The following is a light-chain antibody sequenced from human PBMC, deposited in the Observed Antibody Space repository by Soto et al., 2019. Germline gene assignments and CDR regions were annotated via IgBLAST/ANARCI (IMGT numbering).Light chain of an antibody. J-gene: IGKJ4*01. CDR3: QQYGSSPLT. CDR1: QSVGSY. CDR2: GAS. Sequence: EIVMTQSPATLSVSSGERATLSCRASQSVGSYLAWYQQKPGQAPRLLIYGASSRATGIPDRFSGSGSGTDFTLTISRLEPEDFAVYYCQQYGSSPLTFGGGTKVDIK. V-gene: IGKV3-20*01.